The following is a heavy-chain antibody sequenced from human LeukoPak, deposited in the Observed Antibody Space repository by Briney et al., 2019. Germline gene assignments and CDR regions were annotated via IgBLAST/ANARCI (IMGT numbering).Heavy chain of an antibody. J-gene: IGHJ4*02. D-gene: IGHD5-12*01. CDR1: GFTFSRYA. V-gene: IGHV3-30*04. CDR2: IAYDGGKA. CDR3: ARDDSDVGMVATISREGDYFDS. Sequence: GGSLRLSCAASGFTFSRYAQYWVRQAPGEGLAWVAVIAYDGGKAYYTDSVKGRFTIFRDNSKNTLYLQMNRLIPEDTAIYYCARDDSDVGMVATISREGDYFDSWGQGTLVTVSS.